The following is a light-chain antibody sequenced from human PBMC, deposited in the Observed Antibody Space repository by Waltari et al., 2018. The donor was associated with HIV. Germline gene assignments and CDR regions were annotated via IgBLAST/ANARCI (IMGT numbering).Light chain of an antibody. Sequence: QSVLTQPPSVSAAPGQTVTIPCSGSSSNIGNHDVSWYQQLPGTAPQHLLYGNHKPPSGTPCLFSGSQSCTSATLGIPGLQAGDEADYYCGTWDSSLSAVFGGGTKLTVL. CDR3: GTWDSSLSAV. V-gene: IGLV1-51*01. CDR2: GNH. J-gene: IGLJ3*02. CDR1: SSNIGNHD.